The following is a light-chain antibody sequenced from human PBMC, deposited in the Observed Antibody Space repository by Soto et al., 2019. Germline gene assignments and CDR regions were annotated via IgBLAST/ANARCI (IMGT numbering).Light chain of an antibody. V-gene: IGKV1-39*01. Sequence: DIQMTQSPSSLSASVGDRLTITCRASQGIGSYLNWYQQIPGKAPNLLIYAASSLQRGVPSRFSGSGSGTDFTLTIRSLQPEDFATYYWQQTYSTRITFGQVTRLEIQ. CDR1: QGIGSY. J-gene: IGKJ5*01. CDR2: AAS. CDR3: QQTYSTRIT.